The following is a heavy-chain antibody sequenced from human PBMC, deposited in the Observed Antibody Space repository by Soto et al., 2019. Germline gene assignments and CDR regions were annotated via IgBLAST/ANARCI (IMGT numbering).Heavy chain of an antibody. V-gene: IGHV3-23*01. J-gene: IGHJ4*02. CDR1: GFTLGRYG. D-gene: IGHD3-10*01. Sequence: EVQLLESVGGLVQPGGSLRLSCAASGFTLGRYGMSWVRQAPGKGLEWVSAVSPNGQGIYYADSVRGRFTISRDFSMNTVFLHIDSLRAEDTAVYYCAKDRDYPRDYFHYWGQGTLVTVSS. CDR2: VSPNGQGI. CDR3: AKDRDYPRDYFHY.